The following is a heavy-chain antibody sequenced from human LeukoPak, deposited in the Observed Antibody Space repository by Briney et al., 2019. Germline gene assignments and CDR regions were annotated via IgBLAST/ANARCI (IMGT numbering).Heavy chain of an antibody. D-gene: IGHD5-24*01. Sequence: ASETLSLTCGVSDVSISSGHYWGWIRQSPGTGLAWIGSVKYAGDTYYHPSLDGRATISLDTSKNQFSLKLNSVTAAGTAVYFCIRDRPSGYFDLWGQGILVTVSS. V-gene: IGHV4-38-2*01. CDR3: IRDRPSGYFDL. CDR2: VKYAGDT. CDR1: DVSISSGHY. J-gene: IGHJ4*02.